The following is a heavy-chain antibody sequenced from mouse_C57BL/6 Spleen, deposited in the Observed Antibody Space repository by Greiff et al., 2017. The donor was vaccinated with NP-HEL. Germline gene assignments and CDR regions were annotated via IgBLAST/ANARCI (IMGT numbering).Heavy chain of an antibody. CDR3: ARSRGSSGYVMDY. Sequence: QVQLQQPGAELVRPGTSVKLSCKASGYTFTSCWMHWVKQRPGQGLEWIGVIDPSDSYTNYNQKFKGKATLTVDTSSSTAYMQLSSLTSEDSAVYYCARSRGSSGYVMDYWGQGTSVTVSS. D-gene: IGHD3-2*02. J-gene: IGHJ4*01. CDR2: IDPSDSYT. V-gene: IGHV1-59*01. CDR1: GYTFTSCW.